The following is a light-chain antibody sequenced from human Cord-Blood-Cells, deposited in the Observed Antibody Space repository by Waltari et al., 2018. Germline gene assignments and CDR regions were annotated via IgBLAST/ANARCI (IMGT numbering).Light chain of an antibody. CDR2: DVS. J-gene: IGLJ3*02. V-gene: IGLV2-14*01. CDR1: SSDVGGYNY. Sequence: QSALTQPASVSGSLGQSITISCTGTSSDVGGYNYVSWYQQHPGKAPKLMIYDVSKRPAGVSNRFSGSKSGNTASLTISGLQAEDEADYYCSSYTGSSAWVFGGGTKLTVL. CDR3: SSYTGSSAWV.